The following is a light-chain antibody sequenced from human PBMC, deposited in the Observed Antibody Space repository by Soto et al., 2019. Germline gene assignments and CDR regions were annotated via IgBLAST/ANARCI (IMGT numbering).Light chain of an antibody. CDR1: QSLVYSDGNTY. CDR3: MQGTHWPIT. J-gene: IGKJ5*01. Sequence: DVVMTQSPLSLPVTLGQPASISCRSSQSLVYSDGNTYLNWFQQRPGQSPRRLIYKVSNRDSGVPDRVSGSGSGTDVTLKISRVEAEDVGVYYGMQGTHWPITFGQGTRLEIK. CDR2: KVS. V-gene: IGKV2-30*01.